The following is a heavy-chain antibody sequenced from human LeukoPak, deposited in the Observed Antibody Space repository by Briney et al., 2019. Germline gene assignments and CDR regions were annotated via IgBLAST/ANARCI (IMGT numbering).Heavy chain of an antibody. Sequence: PSETLSLTCAVYGGSFSGYYWSWIRQPPGKGLEWIGEINHSGSTNYNPSLKSRVTISVDTSKNQFSLKLSSVTAADTAVYYCARGYSSSSRAPLRYWGQGTLVTVSS. V-gene: IGHV4-34*01. CDR1: GGSFSGYY. J-gene: IGHJ4*02. CDR2: INHSGST. D-gene: IGHD6-6*01. CDR3: ARGYSSSSRAPLRY.